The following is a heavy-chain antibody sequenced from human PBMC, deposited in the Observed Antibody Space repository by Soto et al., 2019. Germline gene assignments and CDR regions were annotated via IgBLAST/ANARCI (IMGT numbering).Heavy chain of an antibody. Sequence: SXKVSCKASGYTXNSYGSRLVRQAPGQGLEWIGWISAYNGNTDYAQKLQGRFTMTTGTSTSTAYMEMRSLRSDDKAVYYCARVPLYSGYARYWGQGTLCTVS. CDR3: ARVPLYSGYARY. CDR1: GYTXNSYG. J-gene: IGHJ4*02. D-gene: IGHD5-12*01. CDR2: ISAYNGNT. V-gene: IGHV1-18*01.